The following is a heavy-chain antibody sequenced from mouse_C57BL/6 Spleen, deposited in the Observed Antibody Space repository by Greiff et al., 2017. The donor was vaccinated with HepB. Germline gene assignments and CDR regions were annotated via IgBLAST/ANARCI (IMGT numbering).Heavy chain of an antibody. CDR2: ISYDGSN. CDR1: GYSITSGYY. Sequence: DVKLQESGPGLVKPSQSLSLTCSVTGYSITSGYYWNWIRQFPGNKLEWMGYISYDGSNNYNPSLKNRISITRDTSKNQFFLKLNSVTTEDTATYYCAREGGGFWYFDVWGTGTTVTVSS. J-gene: IGHJ1*03. CDR3: AREGGGFWYFDV. V-gene: IGHV3-6*01.